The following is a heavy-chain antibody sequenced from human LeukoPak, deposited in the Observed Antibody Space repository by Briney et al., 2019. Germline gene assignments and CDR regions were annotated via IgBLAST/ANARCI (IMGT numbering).Heavy chain of an antibody. J-gene: IGHJ4*02. CDR3: ARTPIAAHPVRY. Sequence: GGSLRLSCAASGFTFSDYYMSWIRQAPGKGLEWVSYISSSSSYTNYADSVKGRFAISRDNAKNSLYLQMNSLRAEDTAVYYCARTPIAAHPVRYWGQGTLVTVSS. V-gene: IGHV3-11*06. D-gene: IGHD6-13*01. CDR2: ISSSSSYT. CDR1: GFTFSDYY.